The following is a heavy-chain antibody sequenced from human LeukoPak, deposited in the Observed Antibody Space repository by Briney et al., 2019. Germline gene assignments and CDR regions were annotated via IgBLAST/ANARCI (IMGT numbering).Heavy chain of an antibody. CDR3: AKGSDTSSWLLDF. CDR2: ISGSGGSP. V-gene: IGHV3-23*01. J-gene: IGHJ4*02. CDR1: GFTFSSYA. Sequence: SGGSLRLSCAASGFTFSSYAMSWVRQAPGKGLEWVSAISGSGGSPYYADSVKGRFTISRDNSKNPLYLQMNSLRAEDTAIYFCAKGSDTSSWLLDFWGQGTLVTVSS. D-gene: IGHD6-13*01.